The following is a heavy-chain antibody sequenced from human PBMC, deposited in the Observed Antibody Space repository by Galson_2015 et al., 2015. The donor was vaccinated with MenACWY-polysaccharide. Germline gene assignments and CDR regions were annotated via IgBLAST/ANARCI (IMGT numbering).Heavy chain of an antibody. J-gene: IGHJ4*02. D-gene: IGHD2-15*01. CDR1: GYSFNDNY. CDR3: ATMGSRDY. V-gene: IGHV1-2*02. CDR2: IHPKSGGT. Sequence: SVKVSCKASGYSFNDNYIHWVRQAPGQGLEWMGGIHPKSGGTQYAQKFQGRVTMTRDKTISTDYMEVSRMRSDDTAVYYCATMGSRDYWGQGTLVTVSS.